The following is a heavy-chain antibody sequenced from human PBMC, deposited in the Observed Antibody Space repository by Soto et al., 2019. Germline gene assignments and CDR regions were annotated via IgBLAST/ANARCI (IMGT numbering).Heavy chain of an antibody. V-gene: IGHV3-30-3*01. CDR2: ISYDGSNK. CDR1: GFTFSSYA. CDR3: ARDRIAALYGMDV. D-gene: IGHD6-6*01. J-gene: IGHJ6*02. Sequence: QVQLVGSGGGVVQPGRSLRLSCAASGFTFSSYAIHWVRQAPGKGLGWVAVISYDGSNKYYADSVKGRFTISRDNSKNTLYLQMNSLRAEDTAVYYCARDRIAALYGMDVWGQGTTVTVSS.